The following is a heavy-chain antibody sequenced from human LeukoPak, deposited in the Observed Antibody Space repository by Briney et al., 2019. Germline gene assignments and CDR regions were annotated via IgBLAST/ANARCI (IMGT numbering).Heavy chain of an antibody. CDR1: GYTFINYY. D-gene: IGHD3-22*01. V-gene: IGHV1-46*01. Sequence: ASVKVSCKASGYTFINYYMHWVRQAPGQGLEWMGIINPSGGGTSYAQTFQGRVTMTRDTSTSTVYMELNSLRSEDTAVYYCARLFRSSSGYLMLDYWGQGTLVTVSS. J-gene: IGHJ4*02. CDR3: ARLFRSSSGYLMLDY. CDR2: INPSGGGT.